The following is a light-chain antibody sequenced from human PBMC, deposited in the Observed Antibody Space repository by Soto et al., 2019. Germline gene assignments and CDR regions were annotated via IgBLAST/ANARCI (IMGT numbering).Light chain of an antibody. V-gene: IGLV1-51*02. CDR2: ENT. J-gene: IGLJ3*02. CDR3: GTLDSSLSAGV. CDR1: SSNIWDNY. Sequence: QSVLTQPPSVSAAPGQKVTISCSGSSSNIWDNYVSWYQQLPGTAPKLLIYENTKRPSEIPARFSGSKSGTSATLDIAGLQTGDEADYYCGTLDSSLSAGVFGGGTKLTVL.